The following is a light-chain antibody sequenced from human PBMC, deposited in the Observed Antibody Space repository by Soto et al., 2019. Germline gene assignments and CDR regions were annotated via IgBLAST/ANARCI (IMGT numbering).Light chain of an antibody. CDR2: WAS. V-gene: IGKV4-1*01. J-gene: IGKJ4*01. CDR1: QSVLYSSNNKNY. CDR3: QQYYRTPLT. Sequence: DIVMTQSPDSLAVSLGERATINCKSSQSVLYSSNNKNYLAWYQQKPGQPPKLLIYWASTRESGVPDRFSGSGSVTDFTLTISSLQAEDVAGYYCQQYYRTPLTFGGGTKVEIK.